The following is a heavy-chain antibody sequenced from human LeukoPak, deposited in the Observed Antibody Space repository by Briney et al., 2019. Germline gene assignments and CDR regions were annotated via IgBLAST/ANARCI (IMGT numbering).Heavy chain of an antibody. V-gene: IGHV1-18*01. Sequence: ASVKVSCKASGGTFSSYAISWVRQAPGQGLEWMGWISAYNGNTNYAQKLQGRVTMTTDTSTSTAYMELRSLRSDDTAVYYCARGVEYSSSSLGVNYYGMDVWGQGTTVTVSS. CDR1: GGTFSSYA. D-gene: IGHD6-6*01. J-gene: IGHJ6*02. CDR2: ISAYNGNT. CDR3: ARGVEYSSSSLGVNYYGMDV.